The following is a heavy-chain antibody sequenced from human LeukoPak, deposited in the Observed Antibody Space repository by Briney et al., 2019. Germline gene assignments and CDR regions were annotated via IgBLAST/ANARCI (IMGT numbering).Heavy chain of an antibody. J-gene: IGHJ6*03. CDR2: IYYSGST. CDR3: AIQLNYYYYMDV. V-gene: IGHV4-39*07. D-gene: IGHD5-18*01. Sequence: WVRQPPGKGLEWIGSIYYSGSTYYNPSLKSRVTMSVDTSKNEFSLKLSSVTAADTAVYYCAIQLNYYYYMDVWGKGTTVTVSS.